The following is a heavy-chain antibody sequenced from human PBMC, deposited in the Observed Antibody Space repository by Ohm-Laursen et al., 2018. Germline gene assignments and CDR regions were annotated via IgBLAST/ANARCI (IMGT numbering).Heavy chain of an antibody. J-gene: IGHJ6*02. CDR1: GGSISSYY. Sequence: PSQTLSLTWTVSGGSISSYYWSWIRQPPGKGLEWIGYIYSSGSTKYNPSIRSRVTMSADTSKNQFSLRLTSVTAADTAVYFCARGGGYDANSGSTYYYGLDVWGQGTTVTVSS. CDR3: ARGGGYDANSGSTYYYGLDV. V-gene: IGHV4-59*01. D-gene: IGHD5-12*01. CDR2: IYSSGST.